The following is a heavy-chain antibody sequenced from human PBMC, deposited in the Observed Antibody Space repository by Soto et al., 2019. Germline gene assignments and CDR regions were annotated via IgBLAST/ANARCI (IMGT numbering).Heavy chain of an antibody. J-gene: IGHJ5*02. CDR3: ARRAVVAVTGSLDNWLDP. CDR1: GGSITSYN. D-gene: IGHD2-21*01. V-gene: IGHV4-59*01. CDR2: VYNSGST. Sequence: PSETLSLTCTVSGGSITSYNWNWLRQPPGKALEWIGYVYNSGSTNYNPSLKSRVTISVDTSKNQFSLKVNSVTAADTAVYYCARRAVVAVTGSLDNWLDPWGQGILVTVPS.